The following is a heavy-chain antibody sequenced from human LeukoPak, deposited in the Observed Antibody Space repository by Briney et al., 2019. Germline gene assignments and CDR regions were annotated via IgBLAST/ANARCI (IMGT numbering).Heavy chain of an antibody. V-gene: IGHV3-64*01. J-gene: IGHJ4*02. Sequence: SGGSLRLSCAASGFTFSSYAMHWVRQAPGKGLEYVSAISSNGGSTYYANSVKGRFTFSRDNARNSMYLQMNSLRADDTAVYYCARVGSTSWYLDYWGQGTLVTVSS. CDR1: GFTFSSYA. CDR3: ARVGSTSWYLDY. D-gene: IGHD2-2*01. CDR2: ISSNGGST.